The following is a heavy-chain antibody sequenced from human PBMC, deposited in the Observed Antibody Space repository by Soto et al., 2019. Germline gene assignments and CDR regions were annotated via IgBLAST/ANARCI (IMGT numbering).Heavy chain of an antibody. Sequence: PGGSLRLSCAASGFTFSSYWMHWVRQAPGKGLVWVSRINSDGSSTSYADSVKGRFTISRDNAKNTLYLQMNSLRAEDTAVYYCARGVAVAGHRQRTPFEPWFDPWGQGTLVTVSS. CDR3: ARGVAVAGHRQRTPFEPWFDP. D-gene: IGHD6-19*01. CDR1: GFTFSSYW. J-gene: IGHJ5*02. V-gene: IGHV3-74*01. CDR2: INSDGSST.